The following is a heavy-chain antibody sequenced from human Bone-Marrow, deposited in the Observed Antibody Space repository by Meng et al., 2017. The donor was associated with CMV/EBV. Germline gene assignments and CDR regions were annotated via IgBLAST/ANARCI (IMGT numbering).Heavy chain of an antibody. CDR3: ARDKYQWLAIDS. J-gene: IGHJ4*02. V-gene: IGHV3-69-1*01. CDR1: GFRFSGYT. D-gene: IGHD6-19*01. CDR2: LTSGGGA. Sequence: GESLKISCTASGFRFSGYTMTWVRQAPGGGLEWVSTLTSGGGAFYADSVKGRFTISRDNTKNSVYLQMNNLRAEDTAVYFCARDKYQWLAIDSWGQGALVTVSS.